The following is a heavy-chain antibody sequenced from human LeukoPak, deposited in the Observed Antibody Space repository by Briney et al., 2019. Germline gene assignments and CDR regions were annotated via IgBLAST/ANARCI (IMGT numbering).Heavy chain of an antibody. Sequence: SETLSLTCTVYGGSFSGYYRSWIRQPPGKGLEWIGEINHSRSTNYNPSLKSRVTISVDTSKNQFSLKLSSVTAADTAVYYCARGGYCSSTSCYRLRDYYYGMDVWGQGTTVTVSS. D-gene: IGHD2-2*01. CDR1: GGSFSGYY. V-gene: IGHV4-34*01. CDR2: INHSRST. CDR3: ARGGYCSSTSCYRLRDYYYGMDV. J-gene: IGHJ6*02.